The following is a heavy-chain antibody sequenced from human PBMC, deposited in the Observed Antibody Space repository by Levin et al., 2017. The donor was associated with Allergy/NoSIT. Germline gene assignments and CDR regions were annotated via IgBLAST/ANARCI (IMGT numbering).Heavy chain of an antibody. CDR2: INHSGST. CDR3: ARRDSSSLNQSIYYFDY. D-gene: IGHD6-13*01. Sequence: SETLSLTCAVYGGSFSGYYWSWIRQPPGKGLEWIGEINHSGSTNYNPSLKSRVTISVDTSKNQFSLKLSSVTAADTAVYYCARRDSSSLNQSIYYFDYWGQGTLVTVSS. V-gene: IGHV4-34*01. J-gene: IGHJ4*02. CDR1: GGSFSGYY.